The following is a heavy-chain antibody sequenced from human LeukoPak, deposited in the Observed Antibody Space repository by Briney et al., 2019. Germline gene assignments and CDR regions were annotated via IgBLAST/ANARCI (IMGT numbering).Heavy chain of an antibody. CDR3: AKGDSSGWSGDYYYYGMDV. J-gene: IGHJ6*02. CDR2: ISYDGTNK. Sequence: GRSLRLSCAASGFTFTNYALHWVRQAPGKGLEWVAVISYDGTNKYYADSVKGRFTISRDNSKNTLSLQMNSLRAEDTAVYYCAKGDSSGWSGDYYYYGMDVWGQGTTVTVSS. CDR1: GFTFTNYA. D-gene: IGHD6-19*01. V-gene: IGHV3-30-3*01.